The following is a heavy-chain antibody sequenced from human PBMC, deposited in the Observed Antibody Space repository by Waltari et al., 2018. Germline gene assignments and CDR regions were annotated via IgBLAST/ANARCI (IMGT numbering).Heavy chain of an antibody. CDR2: IYYSGST. D-gene: IGHD5-18*01. V-gene: IGHV4-39*01. CDR1: GGSISSSSYY. CDR3: ARHPHTAMDNFDY. J-gene: IGHJ4*02. Sequence: QLQLQESGPGLVKPSETLSLTCPVSGGSISSSSYYWGWIRQPPGKGLEWIGSIYYSGSTYHNPSLKSRVTISVDTSKNQFSLKLSAVTAADTAVHYCARHPHTAMDNFDYWGQGTLVTVSS.